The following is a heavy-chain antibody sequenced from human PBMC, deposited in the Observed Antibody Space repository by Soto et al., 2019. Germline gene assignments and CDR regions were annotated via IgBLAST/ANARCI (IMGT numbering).Heavy chain of an antibody. D-gene: IGHD3-10*01. CDR1: GYTFTSYG. J-gene: IGHJ5*02. CDR2: ISAYNGNT. Sequence: GSVKVSCKSSGYTFTSYGISWVRQAPGQGLEGMGWISAYNGNTNYAQKLQGRVTMTTDTSTSTAYMELRSLRSDDTAVYYCARLAPPDRIGVLWFGELSSWFDPWGQGTLVTVSS. CDR3: ARLAPPDRIGVLWFGELSSWFDP. V-gene: IGHV1-18*01.